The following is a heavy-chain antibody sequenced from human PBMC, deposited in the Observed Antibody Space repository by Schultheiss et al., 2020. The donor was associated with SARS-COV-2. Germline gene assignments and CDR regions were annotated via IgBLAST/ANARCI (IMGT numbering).Heavy chain of an antibody. CDR3: ARADLFDY. V-gene: IGHV4-38-2*02. J-gene: IGHJ4*02. CDR2: INHSGST. Sequence: SETLSLTCTVSGGSISSGYYWGWIRQPPGKGLEWIGEINHSGSTNYNPSLKSRVTISADTSKNQFSLKLSSVTAADTAVYYCARADLFDYWGQGTLVTVSS. CDR1: GGSISSGYY.